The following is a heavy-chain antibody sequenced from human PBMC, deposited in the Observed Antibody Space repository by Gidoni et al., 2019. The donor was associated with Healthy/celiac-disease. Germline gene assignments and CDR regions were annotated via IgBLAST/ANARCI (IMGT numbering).Heavy chain of an antibody. CDR1: GGPFSSYA. V-gene: IGHV1-69*04. Sequence: QVQLVQSGAEVKKPGSSVKVSCKASGGPFSSYAISWVRQAPGQGLEWMGRIIPILGIANYAQKFQGRVTITADKSTSTAYMELSSLRSEDTAVYYCARDPGGNIVATWTDYWGQGTLVTVSS. CDR3: ARDPGGNIVATWTDY. J-gene: IGHJ4*02. D-gene: IGHD5-12*01. CDR2: IIPILGIA.